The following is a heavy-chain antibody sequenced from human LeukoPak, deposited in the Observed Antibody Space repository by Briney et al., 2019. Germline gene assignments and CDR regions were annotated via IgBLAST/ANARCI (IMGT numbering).Heavy chain of an antibody. CDR2: ISYSGDTT. CDR3: ARDRSPKCSGGSCYLDY. J-gene: IGHJ4*02. CDR1: GFTFTNYA. Sequence: PGGSLRLSCAASGFTFTNYALNWVRQAPGKGLEWVSTISYSGDTTHYADSVKGRFTISRDKSRNTLYLHMNSLRADDTAVYYCARDRSPKCSGGSCYLDYWGQGTLVTVSS. V-gene: IGHV3-23*01. D-gene: IGHD2-15*01.